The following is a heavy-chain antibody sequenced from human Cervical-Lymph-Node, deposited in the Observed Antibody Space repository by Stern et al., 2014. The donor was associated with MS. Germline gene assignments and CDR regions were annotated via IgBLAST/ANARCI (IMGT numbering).Heavy chain of an antibody. Sequence: EVQLVESGGGLVQPGGSLRLSCAASGFTVSSNYMSWVRQAPGKGLEWVSVIYSGGSTYDADSVKGIFTISRDNSRNTLYLQMNSLRAEDTAVYYCARARYYGSGSYWTYYFDYWGQGTLVTVSS. D-gene: IGHD3-10*01. J-gene: IGHJ4*02. CDR3: ARARYYGSGSYWTYYFDY. V-gene: IGHV3-66*01. CDR1: GFTVSSNY. CDR2: IYSGGST.